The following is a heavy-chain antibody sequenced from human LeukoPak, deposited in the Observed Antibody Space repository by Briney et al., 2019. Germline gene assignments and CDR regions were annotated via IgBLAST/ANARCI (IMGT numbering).Heavy chain of an antibody. CDR1: GFTFTSYG. CDR3: ARVVGATAGGYNWFDP. CDR2: ISAYNGNT. V-gene: IGHV1-18*01. Sequence: ASVKVSCKASGFTFTSYGISWVRQAPGQGLEWMGWISAYNGNTNYAQKLQGRVTMTTDTSTSTAYMELRSLRSDDTAVYYCARVVGATAGGYNWFDPWGQGTLVTISS. J-gene: IGHJ5*02. D-gene: IGHD1-26*01.